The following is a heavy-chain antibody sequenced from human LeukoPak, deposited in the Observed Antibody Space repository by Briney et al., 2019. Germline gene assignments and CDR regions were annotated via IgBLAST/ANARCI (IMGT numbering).Heavy chain of an antibody. D-gene: IGHD4-11*01. J-gene: IGHJ4*02. CDR1: GGSISSSNW. CDR2: IYTSGST. CDR3: ARHANTVTTPLDY. V-gene: IGHV4-4*02. Sequence: SETLSLTCAVSGGSISSSNWWSWVRQPPGKGLEWIGRIYTSGSTNYNPSLKSRVTISVDTSKNQFSLKLSSVTAADTAVYYCARHANTVTTPLDYWGQGTLVTVSS.